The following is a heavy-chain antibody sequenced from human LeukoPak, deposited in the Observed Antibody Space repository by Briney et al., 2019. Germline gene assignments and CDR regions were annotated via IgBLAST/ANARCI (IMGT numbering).Heavy chain of an antibody. CDR3: ARNKEGKSLDY. CDR2: MNPKTGGT. V-gene: IGHV1-2*02. CDR1: GYTFTNYA. J-gene: IGHJ4*02. Sequence: GASVKVSCKASGYTFTNYAMNWVRQAPGQGLERMAWMNPKTGGTSYAQKFQGRVTMTRDTSISTAYMELSRLRFDDTAVYYCARNKEGKSLDYWGQGTLVTVSS.